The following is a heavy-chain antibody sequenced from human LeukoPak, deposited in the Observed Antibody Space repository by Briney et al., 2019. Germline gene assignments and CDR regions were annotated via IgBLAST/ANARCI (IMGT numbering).Heavy chain of an antibody. D-gene: IGHD2-15*01. J-gene: IGHJ5*02. Sequence: SVQVSCKASRGTFSSYAISWVRQAPGQGLEWMGRIIPTFGTANYAQKFQGRVTITTDESTSTAYMELSSLRSEDTAVYYCARDGLVVAGTYNWFDPWGQGTLVTVSS. CDR3: ARDGLVVAGTYNWFDP. V-gene: IGHV1-69*05. CDR2: IIPTFGTA. CDR1: RGTFSSYA.